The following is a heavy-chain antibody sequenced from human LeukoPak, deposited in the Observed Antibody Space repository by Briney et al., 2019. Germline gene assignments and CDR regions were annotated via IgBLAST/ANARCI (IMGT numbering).Heavy chain of an antibody. V-gene: IGHV3-33*01. Sequence: PGTSLRLSCAASGFTFSSYDMHWVRQAPGKGLEWVAIIWYDGSNTYYADSVKGRFTISRDNSKNTLYPQMTSLRAEDTAVYYCVRNRDWYFDLWGRGTLVTVSS. CDR2: IWYDGSNT. J-gene: IGHJ2*01. CDR1: GFTFSSYD. CDR3: VRNRDWYFDL. D-gene: IGHD3-10*01.